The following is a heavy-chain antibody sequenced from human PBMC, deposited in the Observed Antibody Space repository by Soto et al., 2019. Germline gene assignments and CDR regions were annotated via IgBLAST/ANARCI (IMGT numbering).Heavy chain of an antibody. CDR3: ASDCGLAVAGTPYYYYGMDV. CDR1: GFTFSSYA. D-gene: IGHD6-19*01. CDR2: ISYDGSNK. Sequence: HPGGSLRLSCAASGFTFSSYAMHWVRQAPGKGLEWVAVISYDGSNKYYADSVKGRFTISRDNSKNTLYLQMNSLRAGDTAVYYCASDCGLAVAGTPYYYYGMDVWGQGTTVTVSS. J-gene: IGHJ6*02. V-gene: IGHV3-30-3*01.